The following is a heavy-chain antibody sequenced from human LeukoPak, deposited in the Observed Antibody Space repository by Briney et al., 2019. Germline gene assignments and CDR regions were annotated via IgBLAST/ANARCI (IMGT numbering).Heavy chain of an antibody. CDR3: ARENTIFGVGMDV. CDR1: GGSISSGGYS. Sequence: PSQTLSLTCAVSGGSISSGGYSWSWIRQPPGKGLEWIGYIYHSGSTYYNPSLKSRVTISVDRSKNQFSLKLSSMTAADTAVYYCARENTIFGVGMDVWGQGTTVTVSS. D-gene: IGHD3-3*01. CDR2: IYHSGST. V-gene: IGHV4-30-2*01. J-gene: IGHJ6*02.